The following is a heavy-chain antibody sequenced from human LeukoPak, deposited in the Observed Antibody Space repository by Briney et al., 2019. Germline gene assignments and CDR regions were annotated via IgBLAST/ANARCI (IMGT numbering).Heavy chain of an antibody. V-gene: IGHV4-30-2*01. CDR1: GGSISSSSYY. CDR3: VRVPLGIFAFDI. CDR2: IYHSGST. D-gene: IGHD2-15*01. Sequence: SETLSLTCTVSGGSISSSSYYWSWIRQPPGKGLEWIGYIYHSGSTYYNPSLKSRVTISVDRSKNQFSLKLSSVTAADTAVYYCVRVPLGIFAFDIWGQGTMVTVSS. J-gene: IGHJ3*02.